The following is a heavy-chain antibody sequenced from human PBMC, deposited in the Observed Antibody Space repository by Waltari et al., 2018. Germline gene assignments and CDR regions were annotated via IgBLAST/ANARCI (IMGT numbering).Heavy chain of an antibody. J-gene: IGHJ4*02. V-gene: IGHV3-23*01. CDR2: FGATGDLT. D-gene: IGHD3-3*01. Sequence: EVQILESGGGLVQPGESLRLSCAASGFTFSSYCMHWVRQAPGKVRVGVAAFGATGDLTYYADSVKGRFTIARDNSKNFLYLKMNRLRGEYTAVYYCAKTIRFSERLPFDSWGQGTLVTVSS. CDR1: GFTFSSYC. CDR3: AKTIRFSERLPFDS.